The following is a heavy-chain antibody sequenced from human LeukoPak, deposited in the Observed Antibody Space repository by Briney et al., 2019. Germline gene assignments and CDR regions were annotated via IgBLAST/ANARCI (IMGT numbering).Heavy chain of an antibody. CDR3: ARARVTGYYDSSGYLFF. CDR1: GFTFSDYY. J-gene: IGHJ4*02. Sequence: PGGSLRLSCAASGFTFSDYYMSWIRQAPGKGLEWVSYISSSGSTIYYADSVKGRFTISRDNAKNSLYLKMNSLRAEDTAVYYCARARVTGYYDSSGYLFFWGQGTLVTVSS. CDR2: ISSSGSTI. D-gene: IGHD3-22*01. V-gene: IGHV3-11*01.